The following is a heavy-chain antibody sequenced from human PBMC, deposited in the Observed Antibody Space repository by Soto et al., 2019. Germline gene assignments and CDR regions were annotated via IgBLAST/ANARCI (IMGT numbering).Heavy chain of an antibody. J-gene: IGHJ4*02. CDR3: ARDRLRYFDFSEVPFDY. Sequence: ASVKVSCKASGYTFTSYGISWVRQAPGQGLEWMGWISAYNGNTNYAQKLQDRVTMTTDTSTSTAYMELRSLRSDDTAVYYCARDRLRYFDFSEVPFDYWGQGTLVTVSS. CDR1: GYTFTSYG. V-gene: IGHV1-18*01. CDR2: ISAYNGNT. D-gene: IGHD3-9*01.